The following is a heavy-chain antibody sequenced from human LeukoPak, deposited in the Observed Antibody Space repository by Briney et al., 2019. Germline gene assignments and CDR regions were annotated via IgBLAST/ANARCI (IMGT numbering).Heavy chain of an antibody. CDR3: ARGTRDYCSGGSCYPKNYYYYYMDV. CDR2: IYYSGST. Sequence: PSETLSLTCAVYGGSFSGYYWGWIRQPPGKGLEWIGSIYYSGSTYYNPSLKSRVTISVDTSKNQFSLKLSSVTAADTAVYYCARGTRDYCSGGSCYPKNYYYYYMDVWGKGTTVTVSS. V-gene: IGHV4-34*01. CDR1: GGSFSGYY. J-gene: IGHJ6*03. D-gene: IGHD2-15*01.